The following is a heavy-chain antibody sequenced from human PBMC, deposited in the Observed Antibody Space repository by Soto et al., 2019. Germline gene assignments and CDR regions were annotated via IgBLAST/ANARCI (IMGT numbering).Heavy chain of an antibody. Sequence: ETLSLTCAVYGGSFSGYYWSWIRQPPGKGLEWIGEINHSGSTNYNPSLKSRVTISVDTSKNQFSLKLSSVTAADTAVYYCAASRVVAATWRDYWGQGTLVTVSS. CDR3: AASRVVAATWRDY. V-gene: IGHV4-34*01. D-gene: IGHD2-15*01. CDR1: GGSFSGYY. CDR2: INHSGST. J-gene: IGHJ4*02.